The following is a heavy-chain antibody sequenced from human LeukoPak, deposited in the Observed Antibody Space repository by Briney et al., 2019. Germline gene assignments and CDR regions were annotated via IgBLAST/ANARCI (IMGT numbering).Heavy chain of an antibody. V-gene: IGHV3-23*01. J-gene: IGHJ4*02. D-gene: IGHD2-21*02. CDR1: GFTFSSYA. CDR3: ARKRGVTGDYFGY. Sequence: PGGSLRLSCAGSGFTFSSYAMNWVRRAPGKGLEWVSTISGSSDVTYYADSVKGRFTISRDNSKNTLSLQMNSLRAEDTALYYCARKRGVTGDYFGYWGQGTLVTVSS. CDR2: ISGSSDVT.